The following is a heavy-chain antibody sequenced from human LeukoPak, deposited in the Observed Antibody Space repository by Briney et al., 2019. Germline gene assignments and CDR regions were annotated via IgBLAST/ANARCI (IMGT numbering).Heavy chain of an antibody. Sequence: ASVKVSCKASGYTFTSYYMHWVRQAPGQGLEWMGIINPSGGSTSYAQKFQGRVTMTRDTSTSTVYMGLSSLRSEDTAVYYCARFMEAYGMDVWGQGTTVTVSS. V-gene: IGHV1-46*01. D-gene: IGHD3-3*01. J-gene: IGHJ6*02. CDR3: ARFMEAYGMDV. CDR1: GYTFTSYY. CDR2: INPSGGST.